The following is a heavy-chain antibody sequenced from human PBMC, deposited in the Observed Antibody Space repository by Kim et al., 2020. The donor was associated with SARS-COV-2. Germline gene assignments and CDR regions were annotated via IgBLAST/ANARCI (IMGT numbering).Heavy chain of an antibody. Sequence: SRVTISVDTSKNQFSLKLSSVTAADTAVYYCAGRAIVVVVAATQTRFDYWGQGTLVTVSS. D-gene: IGHD2-15*01. CDR3: AGRAIVVVVAATQTRFDY. V-gene: IGHV4-34*01. J-gene: IGHJ4*02.